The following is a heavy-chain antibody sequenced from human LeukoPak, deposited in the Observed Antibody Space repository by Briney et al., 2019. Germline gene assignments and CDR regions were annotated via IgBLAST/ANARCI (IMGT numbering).Heavy chain of an antibody. Sequence: GGSLRLSCAASGFTVSSNYMSWVRQAPGKGLEWVSVIYSGGSTYYADSVKGRFTISRDNSKNTLYLQMNSLRAEDTAVYYCARGLMVRGVLFDYWGQGTLVAVSS. CDR3: ARGLMVRGVLFDY. D-gene: IGHD3-10*01. CDR2: IYSGGST. CDR1: GFTVSSNY. V-gene: IGHV3-53*01. J-gene: IGHJ4*02.